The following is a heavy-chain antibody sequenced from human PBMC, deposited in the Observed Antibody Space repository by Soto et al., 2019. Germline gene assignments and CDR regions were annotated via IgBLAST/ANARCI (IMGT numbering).Heavy chain of an antibody. D-gene: IGHD6-13*01. CDR3: ASSYSSSWFFY. Sequence: GGSLRLSCAASGFTFSSYAMSWVRQAPGKGLEWVSAISAGGGNTYYADSVKGRFTISRDNSKNTLYVQLNSLRAEDTAVYYCASSYSSSWFFYWGQGTLVTVSS. CDR1: GFTFSSYA. J-gene: IGHJ4*02. V-gene: IGHV3-23*01. CDR2: ISAGGGNT.